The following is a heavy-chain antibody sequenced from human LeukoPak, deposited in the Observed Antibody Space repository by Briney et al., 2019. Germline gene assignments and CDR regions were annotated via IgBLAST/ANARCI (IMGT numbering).Heavy chain of an antibody. D-gene: IGHD6-6*01. CDR3: AKDITPISIAAGFDP. J-gene: IGHJ5*02. Sequence: GGSLRLSCAASGFTFDDYAMHWVRQAPGKGLEWVSGISWNSGSIGYADSVKGRFTISRDNAKNSLYLQMNSLRAEDTALYYCAKDITPISIAAGFDPWGQGTLSPSPQ. CDR1: GFTFDDYA. V-gene: IGHV3-9*01. CDR2: ISWNSGSI.